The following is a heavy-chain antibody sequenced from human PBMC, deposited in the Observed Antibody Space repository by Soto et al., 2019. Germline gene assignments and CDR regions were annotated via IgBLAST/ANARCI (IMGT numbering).Heavy chain of an antibody. V-gene: IGHV3-23*01. CDR1: GFTFYNYA. CDR2: ITSSGGT. CDR3: AKGESSVSASYFDP. J-gene: IGHJ5*02. D-gene: IGHD3-22*01. Sequence: DVQLLESGGDLAQPGGSLRLSCEASGFTFYNYAMAWVRQAPGRGLEWVSGITSSGGTYYADAVKGRFTISRDNSENTLYLQMSSLRAEDTAVYYCAKGESSVSASYFDPWGQGTLVTVSS.